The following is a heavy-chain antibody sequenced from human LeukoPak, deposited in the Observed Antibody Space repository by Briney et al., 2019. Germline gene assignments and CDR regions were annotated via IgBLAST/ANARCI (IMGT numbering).Heavy chain of an antibody. CDR1: GFTFDDYA. D-gene: IGHD3-22*01. J-gene: IGHJ4*02. Sequence: GGSLRLSCAASGFTFDDYAMHWVRQAPGKGLEWVSLISWDGGSTYYADSVKGRFTISRGNSKNSLYLQMNSLRAEDTALYYCAKDVGRNYYDSSGAIGYWGQGTLVTVSS. CDR3: AKDVGRNYYDSSGAIGY. CDR2: ISWDGGST. V-gene: IGHV3-43D*03.